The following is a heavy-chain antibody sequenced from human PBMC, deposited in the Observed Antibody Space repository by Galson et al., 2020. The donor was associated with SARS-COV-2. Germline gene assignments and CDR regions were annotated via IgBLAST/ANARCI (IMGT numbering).Heavy chain of an antibody. CDR3: ARGHSGGNQRGDAFDI. J-gene: IGHJ3*02. CDR2: ISSDSNYI. Sequence: GGSLRLSCAASEFTFRDYSMNWVRQAPGKGLEWISSISSDSNYIYYSSSYFANSIQGRFTTSRDNAKNSLYLQMDSLRAEDTAVYYCARGHSGGNQRGDAFDIWGQGTLVTVSS. D-gene: IGHD1-26*01. CDR1: EFTFRDYS. V-gene: IGHV3-21*01.